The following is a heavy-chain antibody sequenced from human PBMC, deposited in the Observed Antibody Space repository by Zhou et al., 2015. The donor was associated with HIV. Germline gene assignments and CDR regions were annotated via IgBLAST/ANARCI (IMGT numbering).Heavy chain of an antibody. V-gene: IGHV1-69*01. Sequence: QVQLVQSGAEVKKPGSSVKVSCKASGGTFSSYAISWVRQAPGQGLEWMGGITPTFGGADYAQKLHGRVTITADESTRTAYMELSSLRSDDTAVYYCAKDRHFGSGSYTAMDVWGRTGPTVTVSA. J-gene: IGHJ6*04. D-gene: IGHD3-10*01. CDR1: GGTFSSYA. CDR2: ITPTFGGA. CDR3: AKDRHFGSGSYTAMDV.